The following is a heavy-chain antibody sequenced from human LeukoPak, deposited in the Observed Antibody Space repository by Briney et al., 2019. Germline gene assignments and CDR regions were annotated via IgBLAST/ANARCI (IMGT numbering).Heavy chain of an antibody. J-gene: IGHJ4*02. CDR1: GFTVSSNY. CDR3: AISDSSFIHKLDY. Sequence: HPGGSLRLSCAASGFTVSSNYMSWVRQAPGKGLEWVSVIYSGGSTYYADSVKGRFTISRDNSKNTLYLQMNSLRAEDTAVYYCAISDSSFIHKLDYWGQGTLVTVSS. V-gene: IGHV3-66*01. D-gene: IGHD6-6*01. CDR2: IYSGGST.